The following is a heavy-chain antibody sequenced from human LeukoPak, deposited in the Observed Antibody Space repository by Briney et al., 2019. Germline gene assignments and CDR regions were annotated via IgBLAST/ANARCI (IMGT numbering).Heavy chain of an antibody. CDR1: GYTFTSYG. D-gene: IGHD5-12*01. Sequence: ASVKVSCKASGYTFTSYGISWVRQAPGQGLEWMGWISAYNGYTNYAQKLQGRVTMTTDTSTSTAYMELRSLRSDDTAVYYCARVRVATNIGDYWGQGTLVTVSS. V-gene: IGHV1-18*01. J-gene: IGHJ4*02. CDR3: ARVRVATNIGDY. CDR2: ISAYNGYT.